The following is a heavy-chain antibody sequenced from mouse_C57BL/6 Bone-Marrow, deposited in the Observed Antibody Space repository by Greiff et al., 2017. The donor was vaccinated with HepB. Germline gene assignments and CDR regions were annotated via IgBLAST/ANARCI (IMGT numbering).Heavy chain of an antibody. V-gene: IGHV1-53*01. CDR1: GYTFTSYW. Sequence: VQLQQPGTELVKPGASVKLSCKASGYTFTSYWMHWVKQRPGQGLEWIGNINPSNGGTNYNEKFQSKATLTVDKSSSTAYMQLSSLTSEDSAVYYCASYYYGSSYPYWYFDVWGTGTTVTVSS. D-gene: IGHD1-1*01. J-gene: IGHJ1*03. CDR2: INPSNGGT. CDR3: ASYYYGSSYPYWYFDV.